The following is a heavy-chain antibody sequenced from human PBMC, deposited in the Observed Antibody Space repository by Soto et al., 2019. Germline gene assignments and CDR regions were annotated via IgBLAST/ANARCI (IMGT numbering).Heavy chain of an antibody. J-gene: IGHJ5*02. Sequence: GGSLRLSCAASGFTFSSYAMSWVRQAPGKGLEWVSAISGSGGSTYYADSVKGRFTISRDNSKNTLYLQMDSLRAEDTAVYYCARDYSNYGCWFDPWGQGTLVTVSS. CDR1: GFTFSSYA. CDR2: ISGSGGST. CDR3: ARDYSNYGCWFDP. V-gene: IGHV3-23*01. D-gene: IGHD4-4*01.